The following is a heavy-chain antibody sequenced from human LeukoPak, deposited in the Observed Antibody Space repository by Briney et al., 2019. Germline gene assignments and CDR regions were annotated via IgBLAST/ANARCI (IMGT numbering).Heavy chain of an antibody. J-gene: IGHJ4*02. CDR2: INSDGITT. Sequence: GSLRLSCAASGFTFSSYWMHWVRQAPGKGLVWVSRINSDGITTSYADSVKGRFTISRDNTKNTLYLQMNSLRADDTAVYYCAKDDAWLRFGEWSQGTLVTVSS. CDR1: GFTFSSYW. V-gene: IGHV3-74*01. CDR3: AKDDAWLRFGE. D-gene: IGHD3-10*01.